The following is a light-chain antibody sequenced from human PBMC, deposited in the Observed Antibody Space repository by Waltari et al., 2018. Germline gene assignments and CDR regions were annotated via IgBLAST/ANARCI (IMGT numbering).Light chain of an antibody. CDR3: QQSYSTPWYT. CDR2: ASS. J-gene: IGKJ2*01. Sequence: DIQMTQYPSSLSASVGDRFTITCRASQSISSYVNWYQQKPGKAPKLLIYASSSLQSGVPSRFSGSGSGTDFTLTISSLQPEDFATYYCQQSYSTPWYTFGQGTKLEIK. V-gene: IGKV1-39*01. CDR1: QSISSY.